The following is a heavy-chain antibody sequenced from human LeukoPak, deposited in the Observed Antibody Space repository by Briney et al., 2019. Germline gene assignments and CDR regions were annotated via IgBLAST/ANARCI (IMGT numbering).Heavy chain of an antibody. J-gene: IGHJ3*02. CDR3: ARDLPYSSSVIPDVFDI. CDR2: IGAYNGNT. Sequence: ASVKVSCKASGYTFTSYGISWVRQAPGQGLEWMGWIGAYNGNTNYAQKLQGRVTMTTDTSTTTAYMELRSLRSDDTAVYYCARDLPYSSSVIPDVFDIWGQGTMVTVSS. V-gene: IGHV1-18*01. D-gene: IGHD6-13*01. CDR1: GYTFTSYG.